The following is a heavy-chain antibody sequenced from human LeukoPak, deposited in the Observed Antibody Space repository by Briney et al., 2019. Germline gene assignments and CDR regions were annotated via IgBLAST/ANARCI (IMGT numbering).Heavy chain of an antibody. CDR3: ARDSGYYYGMDV. CDR1: GDSVSSNSAA. D-gene: IGHD3-10*01. CDR2: TYYRSKWYN. V-gene: IGHV6-1*01. J-gene: IGHJ6*02. Sequence: SQTLSLTCAISGDSVSSNSAAWNWIRQSPSRGLEWLGRTYYRSKWYNGYAGCVKSRITIHPDTSKTQFSLQLTSVTPEDTAVYYCARDSGYYYGMDVWGQGTTVTVSS.